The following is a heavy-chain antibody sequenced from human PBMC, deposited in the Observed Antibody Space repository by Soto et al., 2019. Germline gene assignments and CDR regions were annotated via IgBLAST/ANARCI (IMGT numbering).Heavy chain of an antibody. D-gene: IGHD3-3*01. CDR3: AHRVLRTVFGLVTTTAIYFDF. CDR2: IYGEYDK. CDR1: GFSLTTSGVG. Sequence: QITLNESGPTVVRPTETLTLTCRLSGFSLTTSGVGVGWVRQSPGKYPEWLALIYGEYDKRYSATLKSRLTITKDTSKNQVVLTVSDLDPTDTATYYCAHRVLRTVFGLVTTTAIYFDFWGQGTPVAVSS. V-gene: IGHV2-5*02. J-gene: IGHJ4*02.